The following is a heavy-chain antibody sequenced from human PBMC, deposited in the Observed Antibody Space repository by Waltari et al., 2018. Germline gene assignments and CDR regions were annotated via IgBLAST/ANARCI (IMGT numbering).Heavy chain of an antibody. CDR1: GGTFSSYT. J-gene: IGHJ4*02. CDR2: AFPILGIA. V-gene: IGHV1-69*02. D-gene: IGHD3-22*01. CDR3: ARLGDSSGYYTFDY. Sequence: QVQLVQSGAEVKKPGSSVKVSCKASGGTFSSYTISWVRQAPGQGLEWMGRAFPILGIASYAQKCQGRVTLTADKSPSTAYMELSSLRSEDTAVYYCARLGDSSGYYTFDYWGQGTLVTVSS.